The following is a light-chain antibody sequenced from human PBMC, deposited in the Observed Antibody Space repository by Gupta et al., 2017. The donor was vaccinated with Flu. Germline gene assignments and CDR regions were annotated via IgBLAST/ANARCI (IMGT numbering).Light chain of an antibody. CDR1: SSTIGNNP. V-gene: IGLV1-44*01. CDR2: TNN. Sequence: RVAISCSGRSSTIGNNPGNWYQKLPGKAPKLLIDTNNQRPSGVTDRFSASKSGTSASLAISGLQTEDEADYYCSAWDDTLNGPVFGGGTKLTVL. J-gene: IGLJ2*01. CDR3: SAWDDTLNGPV.